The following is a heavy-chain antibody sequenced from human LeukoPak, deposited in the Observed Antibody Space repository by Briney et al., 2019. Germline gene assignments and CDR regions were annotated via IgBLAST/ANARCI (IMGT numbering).Heavy chain of an antibody. CDR3: ARRPYDTSGLDY. Sequence: GGSLRLSCAASGFTFSNYAMSWVRQAPGKGLEWVSHMSVSGGTIYYADSVKARFTISRDNAKKSVYLQMNSLRAEDTAVYYCARRPYDTSGLDYWGQGTLVTVSS. J-gene: IGHJ4*02. CDR2: MSVSGGTI. CDR1: GFTFSNYA. V-gene: IGHV3-11*01. D-gene: IGHD3-22*01.